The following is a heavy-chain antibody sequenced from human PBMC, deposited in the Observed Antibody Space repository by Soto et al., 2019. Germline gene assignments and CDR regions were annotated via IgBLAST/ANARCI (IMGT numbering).Heavy chain of an antibody. D-gene: IGHD3-10*01. J-gene: IGHJ4*02. CDR3: ASGSFGEFVYYFDS. CDR1: GYTFTSYG. CDR2: ISAYNGNT. Sequence: QVQLVPSGAEVKKPGASVKVSCKASGYTFTSYGISWVRQAPGQGLEWMGWISAYNGNTNYAQKLQGKATITTYTTTSKVYMGLRSLALEVTAVYYCASGSFGEFVYYFDSRGQGTPVTVS. V-gene: IGHV1-18*01.